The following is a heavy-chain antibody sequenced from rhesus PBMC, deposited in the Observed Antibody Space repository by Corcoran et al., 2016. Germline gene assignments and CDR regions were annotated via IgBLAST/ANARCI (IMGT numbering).Heavy chain of an antibody. CDR3: ARGLGYPYDY. J-gene: IGHJ4*01. D-gene: IGHD5-12*01. CDR2: NNPSNANT. CDR1: GYTFTSYS. Sequence: QVQLVQSGAEVKKPGASVKLSCKASGYTFTSYSLNWVRQAPGQGLEGMGGNNPSNANTGYAQKFQGRVTMTGDTSTTTAYMELSSLRSEDTAVYYCARGLGYPYDYWGQGVLVTVSS. V-gene: IGHV1-200*01.